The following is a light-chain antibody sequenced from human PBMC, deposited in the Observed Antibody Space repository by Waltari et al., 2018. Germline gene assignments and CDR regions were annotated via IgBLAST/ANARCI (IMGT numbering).Light chain of an antibody. CDR1: LSNIGANF. V-gene: IGLV1-47*01. CDR3: AAWDDSLGGHFV. Sequence: QSVLTQPPSASGTPGQSVTISCSGSLSNIGANFVYWYQQVPGTAPKILIYRNDHRPPGVPDRFSASKSGSSASLAISGLRSEDEADYFCAAWDDSLGGHFVFGTGTKVIV. CDR2: RND. J-gene: IGLJ1*01.